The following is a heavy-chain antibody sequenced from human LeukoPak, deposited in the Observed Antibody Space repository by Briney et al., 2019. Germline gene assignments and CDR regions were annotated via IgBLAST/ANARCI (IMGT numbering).Heavy chain of an antibody. V-gene: IGHV3-48*01. CDR2: ISSSSSTI. CDR3: ARASFEYSSSSRADY. CDR1: GFTFSSYS. J-gene: IGHJ4*02. Sequence: GGSLRLSCAASGFTFSSYSMNWVCQAPGKGLEWVSYISSSSSTIYYADSVKGRFTISRDNAKNSLYLQMNSLRAEDTAVYYCARASFEYSSSSRADYRGQGTLVTVSS. D-gene: IGHD6-6*01.